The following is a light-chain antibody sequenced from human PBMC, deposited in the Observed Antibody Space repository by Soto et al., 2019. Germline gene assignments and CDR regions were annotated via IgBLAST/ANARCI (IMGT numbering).Light chain of an antibody. Sequence: DIQITQSPSTLYASVGDRVTITCRASQSISSWLAWYPQTPGKAPKLLIYDASRLESGVPSLFSGSGAGTDCTRTISSLQHDDFATVSCQQYNSYFWTFGQGTKVDIK. CDR3: QQYNSYFWT. J-gene: IGKJ1*01. CDR1: QSISSW. CDR2: DAS. V-gene: IGKV1-5*01.